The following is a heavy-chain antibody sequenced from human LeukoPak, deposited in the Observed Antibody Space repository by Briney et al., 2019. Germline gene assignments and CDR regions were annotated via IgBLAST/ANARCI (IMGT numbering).Heavy chain of an antibody. CDR3: AKAWRGGSYVDRHFDY. CDR1: GFTFNSYA. V-gene: IGHV3-30*04. J-gene: IGHJ4*02. D-gene: IGHD1-26*01. CDR2: ISYDAINK. Sequence: GTSLRLSCAASGFTFNSYAINWVRQAPGKGLEWVAVISYDAINKYYADSVKGRFTISRDNSKSTVYLQMNSLTAEDTAVYFCAKAWRGGSYVDRHFDYWGQGTLVTVSS.